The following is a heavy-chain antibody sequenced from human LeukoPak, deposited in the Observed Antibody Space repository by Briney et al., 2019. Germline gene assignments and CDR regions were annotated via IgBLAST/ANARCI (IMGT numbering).Heavy chain of an antibody. V-gene: IGHV3-30-3*01. J-gene: IGHJ4*02. CDR1: GFTFNSYA. CDR2: VSYDGSIN. CDR3: ARDRRYCGGGSCYFDYFFDY. Sequence: GGSLRLSCVASGFTFNSYAVHWVRQAPGKGLEWVAVVSYDGSINFYAASVKGRFTISRDNSKNTLYLQKNSLRAEDTALYFCARDRRYCGGGSCYFDYFFDYWGQGTLVTVSS. D-gene: IGHD2-15*01.